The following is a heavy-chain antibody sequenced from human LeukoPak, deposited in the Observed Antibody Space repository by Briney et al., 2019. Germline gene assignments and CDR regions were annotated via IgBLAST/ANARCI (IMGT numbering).Heavy chain of an antibody. CDR1: GGSVSNYY. CDR2: VYYTGST. J-gene: IGHJ4*02. V-gene: IGHV4-59*08. CDR3: ARHFAYSSSSYFDY. Sequence: SETLSLTCSVFGGSVSNYYWSWIRQRPGKGLEWIGYVYYTGSTNYNPSLKSRVTMFEDKSKNQFSLRLYSVTVADTAVYYCARHFAYSSSSYFDYWGQGSLVTVSS. D-gene: IGHD6-6*01.